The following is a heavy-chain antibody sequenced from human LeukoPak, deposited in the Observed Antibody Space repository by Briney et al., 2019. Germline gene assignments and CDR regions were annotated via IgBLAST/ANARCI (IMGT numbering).Heavy chain of an antibody. J-gene: IGHJ4*02. CDR1: GFMFSSFA. Sequence: GGSLRLSCAASGFMFSSFAMNWVRQAPGKGLEWLSAVTGGGGSTYYADSVKGRFTISRDNSRNTLYLQLNSLRAEDTALYFCAKDRPTYGSGSPIDFWGQGTLVTVS. D-gene: IGHD3-10*01. CDR3: AKDRPTYGSGSPIDF. V-gene: IGHV3-23*01. CDR2: VTGGGGST.